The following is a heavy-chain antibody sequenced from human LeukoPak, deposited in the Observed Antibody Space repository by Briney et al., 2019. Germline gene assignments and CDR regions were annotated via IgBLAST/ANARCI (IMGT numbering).Heavy chain of an antibody. J-gene: IGHJ4*02. Sequence: SETLSLTCAVYGGSFSGYYWSWIRQPPGKGLEWIGEINHSGSTNYNPSLKSRVTISVDTSKNQFSLKLSSVTAADTAVYYCARGGYYDSSGYPYWGQGTLVTVSS. D-gene: IGHD3-22*01. CDR1: GGSFSGYY. CDR3: ARGGYYDSSGYPY. CDR2: INHSGST. V-gene: IGHV4-34*01.